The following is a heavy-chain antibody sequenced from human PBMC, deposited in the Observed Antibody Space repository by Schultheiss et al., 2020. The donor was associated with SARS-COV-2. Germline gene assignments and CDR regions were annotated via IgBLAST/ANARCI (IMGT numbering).Heavy chain of an antibody. CDR1: GFTFSSYS. CDR3: ARVPGLWITPGYGMDV. D-gene: IGHD3-3*01. V-gene: IGHV3-21*04. CDR2: ISTSDTYT. J-gene: IGHJ6*02. Sequence: GGSLRLSCAASGFTFSSYSMNWVRQAPGKGLEWVSSISTSDTYTNYVDSVKGRFTISRDNAKNSLYLQMNSLRAEDTALYHCARVPGLWITPGYGMDVWGQGTTVTVSS.